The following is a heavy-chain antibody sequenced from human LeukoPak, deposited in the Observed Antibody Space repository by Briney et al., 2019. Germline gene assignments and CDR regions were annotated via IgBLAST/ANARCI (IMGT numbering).Heavy chain of an antibody. J-gene: IGHJ6*03. CDR3: ARTPYYYDSSGPKGTYYYYMDV. CDR2: IYYSGST. V-gene: IGHV4-30-4*07. CDR1: GGSISSGGYS. Sequence: SETLSLTCAVSGGSISSGGYSWSWIRQPPGKGLEWIGYIYYSGSTYYNPSLKSRVTISVDTSKNQFSLKLSSGTAADTAVYYCARTPYYYDSSGPKGTYYYYMDVWGKGTTVTVSS. D-gene: IGHD3-22*01.